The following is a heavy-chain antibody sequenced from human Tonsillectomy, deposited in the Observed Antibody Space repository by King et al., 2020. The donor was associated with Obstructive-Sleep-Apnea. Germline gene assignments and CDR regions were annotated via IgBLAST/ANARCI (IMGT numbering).Heavy chain of an antibody. D-gene: IGHD3-10*01. CDR1: GYTLTELS. V-gene: IGHV1-24*01. Sequence: QLVQSGAEVKKPGASVKVSCKVSGYTLTELSMHWVQLAPGKGLEWMGGFDPEDGETIYAQKFLGRVTMTEDTSTDTAYMELSSLRSEDTAVYYCATDVSDHDAFDIWGQGTMVTVSS. CDR2: FDPEDGET. CDR3: ATDVSDHDAFDI. J-gene: IGHJ3*02.